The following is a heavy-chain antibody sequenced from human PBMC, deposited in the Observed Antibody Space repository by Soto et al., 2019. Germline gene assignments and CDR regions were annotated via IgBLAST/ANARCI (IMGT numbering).Heavy chain of an antibody. V-gene: IGHV1-18*01. CDR2: LSGYNCDI. J-gene: IGHJ4*02. CDR1: GYTFTTYG. CDR3: ARDGGLRRLFSISSCYLAA. D-gene: IGHD2-15*01. Sequence: QAQMVQSGAEMKKPGASVKVSCRTSGYTFTTYGVSWVRQAPGQGLEWLGWLSGYNCDITYAERLQGRLTMTTDTSATTAYMELTSPRPEDTAVYYCARDGGLRRLFSISSCYLAARGKGTLVTVSS.